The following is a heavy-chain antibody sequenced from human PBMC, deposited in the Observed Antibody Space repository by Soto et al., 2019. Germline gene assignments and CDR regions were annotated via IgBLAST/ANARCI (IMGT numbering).Heavy chain of an antibody. CDR2: INHSGST. CDR3: ARDKITGLFDY. CDR1: GGSFSGHY. D-gene: IGHD2-8*02. V-gene: IGHV4-34*01. J-gene: IGHJ4*02. Sequence: NPSETLSLTCAVYGGSFSGHYWTWIRQPPGTGLEWIGEINHSGSTNYNPSLKSRVTISVDTSKNQFSLKLTSVTAADTAVYYCARDKITGLFDYWGQGTLVTVSS.